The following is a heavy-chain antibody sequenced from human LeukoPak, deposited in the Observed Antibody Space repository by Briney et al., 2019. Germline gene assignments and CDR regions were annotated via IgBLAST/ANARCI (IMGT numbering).Heavy chain of an antibody. CDR3: ARGLSVYETFDY. J-gene: IGHJ4*02. CDR2: IYYSGST. CDR1: GGSISSGDYY. D-gene: IGHD5/OR15-5a*01. V-gene: IGHV4-30-4*01. Sequence: SETLSLTCTVSGGSISSGDYYWSWIRQPPGKGLEWIGYIYYSGSTYYNPSLKSRVTISVDTSKNQFSLKLSSVTAADTAVYYCARGLSVYETFDYWGQGTLVAVSS.